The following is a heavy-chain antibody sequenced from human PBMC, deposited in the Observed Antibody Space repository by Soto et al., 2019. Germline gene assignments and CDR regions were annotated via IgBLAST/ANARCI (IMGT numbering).Heavy chain of an antibody. V-gene: IGHV3-23*01. CDR2: ISGSGGST. Sequence: HPGGSLRLSCAASGFIFTNYAMTWVRQAPGKGLEWVSAISGSGGSTFYAASVKGRFTISRDNSKNTMYLQMNSLRAEDTAVYYCAKDSCSSTSCYNGDWFDPWGQGALVTVSS. J-gene: IGHJ5*02. CDR3: AKDSCSSTSCYNGDWFDP. D-gene: IGHD2-2*02. CDR1: GFIFTNYA.